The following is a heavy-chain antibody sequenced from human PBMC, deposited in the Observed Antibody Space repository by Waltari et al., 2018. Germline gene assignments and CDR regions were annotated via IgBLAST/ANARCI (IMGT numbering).Heavy chain of an antibody. D-gene: IGHD1-20*01. CDR3: AKPFYNWDDPLHS. Sequence: EVQLLESGGGLVQPGGSLRLSCQASGFTSVTHAINWVRQAPGKGRGWVSSIRFRDATYYADSVKGLFTISRDYSDNTVYLQMDSLRADDTAVYFCAKPFYNWDDPLHSWGQGTPVTVSS. CDR2: IRFRDAT. J-gene: IGHJ1*01. CDR1: GFTSVTHA. V-gene: IGHV3-23*01.